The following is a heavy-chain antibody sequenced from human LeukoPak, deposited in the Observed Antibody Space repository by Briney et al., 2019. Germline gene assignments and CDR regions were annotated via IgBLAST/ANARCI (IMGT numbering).Heavy chain of an antibody. D-gene: IGHD3-16*02. J-gene: IGHJ4*02. CDR2: IYGGGST. CDR1: VFTVSSSY. Sequence: GGSLRLSCAASVFTVSSSYMNWVRQAPGKGLEWVSVIYGGGSTYYADSVKGRFTISRDNSKNTLYLQMNSLRAEDTAVYYCARDYLYYWGQGTLVTVSS. V-gene: IGHV3-53*01. CDR3: ARDYLYY.